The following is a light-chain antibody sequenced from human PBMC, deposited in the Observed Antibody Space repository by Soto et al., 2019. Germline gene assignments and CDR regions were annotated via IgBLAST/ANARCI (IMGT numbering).Light chain of an antibody. CDR3: AAWDDSLNGRV. CDR1: SSNIGSNT. J-gene: IGLJ1*01. V-gene: IGLV1-44*01. Sequence: QSVLTQPPSASGTPGQRVTISCSGSSSNIGSNTVNWYQQLPGTAPKLLIYSNNRRPSGVPDRFSGSKSGTSDSLAISGLQSEDEADYYCAAWDDSLNGRVFGTGTKVTVL. CDR2: SNN.